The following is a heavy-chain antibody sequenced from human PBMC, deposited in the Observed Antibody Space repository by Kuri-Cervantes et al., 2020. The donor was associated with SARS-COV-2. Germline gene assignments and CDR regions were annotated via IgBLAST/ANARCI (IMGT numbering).Heavy chain of an antibody. CDR1: GGTFSSYA. Sequence: ASVKVSCKASGGTFSSYAISWVRQAPGQGLEWMGGIIPIFGTANYAQKFQGRVTITADESTSTAYMELSSLRSEDTAVYYCASRYCSGGSCYSLYAFDIWGQGTMVTVSS. CDR2: IIPIFGTA. V-gene: IGHV1-69*13. J-gene: IGHJ3*02. CDR3: ASRYCSGGSCYSLYAFDI. D-gene: IGHD2-15*01.